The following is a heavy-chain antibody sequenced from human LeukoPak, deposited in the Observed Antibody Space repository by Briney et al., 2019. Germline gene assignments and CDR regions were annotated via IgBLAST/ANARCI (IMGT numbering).Heavy chain of an antibody. Sequence: GGSLRLSCAASGFTFSSYAMSWVRQAPGKGLEWVSAISGSGGSTYYADSVKGRFTISRDNSKNTLYLQMNSLRAEDTAVYYCAKEAGRVVVVPAPFDYWGQGTLVTVSS. CDR2: ISGSGGST. CDR3: AKEAGRVVVVPAPFDY. CDR1: GFTFSSYA. J-gene: IGHJ4*02. D-gene: IGHD2-2*01. V-gene: IGHV3-23*01.